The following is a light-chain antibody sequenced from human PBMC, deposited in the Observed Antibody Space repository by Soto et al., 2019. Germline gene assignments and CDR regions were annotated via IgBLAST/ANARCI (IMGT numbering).Light chain of an antibody. Sequence: DIVMTQSPDSLAVSLGERATVNCKSSQSDLHSSNNKNYLAWYQQKPGQPPKLLIYWASTRESGVPDRFSGSGSGTDFTLTISSLQAEDVAVYYCQQYYSTPLTFGGGTKVEIK. CDR2: WAS. CDR3: QQYYSTPLT. J-gene: IGKJ4*01. V-gene: IGKV4-1*01. CDR1: QSDLHSSNNKNY.